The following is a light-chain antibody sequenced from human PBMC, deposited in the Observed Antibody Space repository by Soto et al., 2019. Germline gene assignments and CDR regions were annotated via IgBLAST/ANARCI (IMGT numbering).Light chain of an antibody. CDR2: EVN. CDR1: SSDVGGYNY. V-gene: IGLV2-8*01. Sequence: QSVLAQPPSASGSPGQSVTMSCTGTSSDVGGYNYVSWYQQYPGKAPKLMIYEVNKRPSGVPDRFSGSKSGNTASLTVSGLQAEDEADYYCSSYAGSNNFVFGTGTKVTVL. J-gene: IGLJ1*01. CDR3: SSYAGSNNFV.